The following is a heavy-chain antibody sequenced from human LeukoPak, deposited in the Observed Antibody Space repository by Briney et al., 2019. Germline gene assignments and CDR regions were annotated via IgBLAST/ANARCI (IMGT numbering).Heavy chain of an antibody. V-gene: IGHV3-11*01. D-gene: IGHD3-22*01. CDR1: GFTFSDYY. CDR2: ISSSGSTI. J-gene: IGHJ6*03. Sequence: GGSLRLSCAASGFTFSDYYMSWIRQAPGKGLEWVSYISSSGSTIYYADSVKGRFTISRDNAKNSLYLQMNSLRAEDTAVYYCARSRGDSSGYYYSNYYYMDVWGKGTTVTISS. CDR3: ARSRGDSSGYYYSNYYYMDV.